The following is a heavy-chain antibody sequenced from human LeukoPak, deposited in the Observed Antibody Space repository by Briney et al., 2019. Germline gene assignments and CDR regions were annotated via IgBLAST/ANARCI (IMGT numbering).Heavy chain of an antibody. D-gene: IGHD2-2*01. CDR1: GYTFTVYY. CDR3: ARVPAANLNAFDI. J-gene: IGHJ3*02. V-gene: IGHV1-2*02. CDR2: INPNSGGT. Sequence: ASVKVSCKASGYTFTVYYMHWVRQAPGQGLEWMGWINPNSGGTNYAQKFQGRVTMTRDTSISTAYMELSRLRSDDTAVYYCARVPAANLNAFDIWGQGTMVTVSS.